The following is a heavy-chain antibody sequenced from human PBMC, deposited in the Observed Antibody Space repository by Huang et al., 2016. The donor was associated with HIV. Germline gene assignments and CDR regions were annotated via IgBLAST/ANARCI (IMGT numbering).Heavy chain of an antibody. J-gene: IGHJ4*02. Sequence: QVQLVQSGSELKKPGASVKVSCKASGYTFTSYAMNWVRQAPGQGLEWMGWINTNTGNPTYAQGFTGRFVFSLDTSVSTAYLHISSLKAEDTAVYYCAREHRAAYDFWSGYQYYFDYWGQGTLVTVSS. CDR3: AREHRAAYDFWSGYQYYFDY. CDR1: GYTFTSYA. CDR2: INTNTGNP. V-gene: IGHV7-4-1*02. D-gene: IGHD3-3*01.